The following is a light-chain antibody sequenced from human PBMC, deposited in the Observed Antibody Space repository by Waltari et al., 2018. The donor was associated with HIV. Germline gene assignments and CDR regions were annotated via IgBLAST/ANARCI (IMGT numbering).Light chain of an antibody. CDR2: AAS. Sequence: DIQMTQSPSSLSASVGDRVTITCRASQSISSYLNWYQQKPGKAPKLLIYAASSLQSGVPSRFSGSGSGTDFTLTISSLQPEDFATYYCQQSYSTPLGFGGGTKV. CDR1: QSISSY. J-gene: IGKJ4*01. V-gene: IGKV1-39*01. CDR3: QQSYSTPLG.